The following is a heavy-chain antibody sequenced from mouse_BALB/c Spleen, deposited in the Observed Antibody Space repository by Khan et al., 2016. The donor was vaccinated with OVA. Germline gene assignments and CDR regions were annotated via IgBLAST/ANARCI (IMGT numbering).Heavy chain of an antibody. D-gene: IGHD2-1*01. CDR3: DRVGNYWYFDV. CDR2: INTYTGEP. Sequence: QIQLVQSGPELKKPGETVKISCKASGYTFTNYGMTWVKPAPGKGLKWMGWINTYTGEPTYADAFKGRFAFSLETSATTASLQINTIKNEDTATYFCDRVGNYWYFDVWGAGTTVTVSS. CDR1: GYTFTNYG. V-gene: IGHV9-3-1*01. J-gene: IGHJ1*01.